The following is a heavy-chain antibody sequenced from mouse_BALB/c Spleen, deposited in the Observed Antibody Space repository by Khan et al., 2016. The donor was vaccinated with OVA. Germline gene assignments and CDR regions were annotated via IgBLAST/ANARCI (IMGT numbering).Heavy chain of an antibody. CDR3: TRDGAYYRNDGWFAY. CDR1: GYTFTTYT. J-gene: IGHJ3*01. CDR2: INPNNVYT. Sequence: VELVESGAELARPGASVKMSCKASGYTFTTYTIHWIKQRPGQGLEWIGFINPNNVYTNYNQKFKDKATLTADKSSTTAYMQLSSLTSDDSAVYYCTRDGAYYRNDGWFAYWGQGTLVTVSA. V-gene: IGHV1-4*01. D-gene: IGHD2-14*01.